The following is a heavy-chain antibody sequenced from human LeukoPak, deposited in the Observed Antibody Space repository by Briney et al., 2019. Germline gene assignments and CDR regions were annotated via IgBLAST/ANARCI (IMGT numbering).Heavy chain of an antibody. J-gene: IGHJ4*02. CDR2: IYYSGST. CDR3: ARAVSGRFDY. CDR1: GGSISNYH. V-gene: IGHV4-59*08. D-gene: IGHD6-19*01. Sequence: SETLSLTCSVSGGSISNYHWTWIRQPPGKGLEWTGYIYYSGSTNYNPSLNSRVTISVDTSKNQFSLRLSSVTAADTAIYYCARAVSGRFDYWGQGTLVTVSS.